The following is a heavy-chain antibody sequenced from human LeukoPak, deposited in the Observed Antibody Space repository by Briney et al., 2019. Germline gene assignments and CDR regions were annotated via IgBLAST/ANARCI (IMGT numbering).Heavy chain of an antibody. D-gene: IGHD3-22*01. CDR1: GYSFTNFW. V-gene: IGHV5-51*01. J-gene: IGHJ4*02. Sequence: GESLKISCKGSGYSFTNFWIGWVRQMPGKGLEWMGIIYPGDSDTRYSPSFQGQVTISADKSIRTAYLQWSSPKASDTAIYYCARRGPSSDSSGFYYGGLDYWGQGTLVTVSS. CDR3: ARRGPSSDSSGFYYGGLDY. CDR2: IYPGDSDT.